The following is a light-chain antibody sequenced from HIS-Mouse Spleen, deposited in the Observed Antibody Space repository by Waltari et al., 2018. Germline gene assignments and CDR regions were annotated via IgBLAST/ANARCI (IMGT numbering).Light chain of an antibody. Sequence: DIQMTQSPSTLSASVGDRVTITCRASQSISSWLAWYQQKPGKAPKLLIYKASSLESGVPSRFSGSGSGTEFTLTIRSLQPDYFSTYYCQQYNSYSRTFGQGTKVEIK. CDR1: QSISSW. V-gene: IGKV1-5*03. J-gene: IGKJ1*01. CDR3: QQYNSYSRT. CDR2: KAS.